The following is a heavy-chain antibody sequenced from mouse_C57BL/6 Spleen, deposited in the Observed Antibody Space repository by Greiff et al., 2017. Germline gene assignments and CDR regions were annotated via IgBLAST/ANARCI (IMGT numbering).Heavy chain of an antibody. CDR2: ISDGGSYT. J-gene: IGHJ3*01. D-gene: IGHD2-3*01. CDR3: AREGAMVTPAWFAY. CDR1: GFTFSSYA. Sequence: EVQGVESGGGLVKPGGSLKLSCAASGFTFSSYAMSWVRQTPEKGLEWVATISDGGSYTYYPDNVKGRFTISRDNAKNNPYLQMSHLKSEDTAMYYCAREGAMVTPAWFAYWGQGTLVTVSA. V-gene: IGHV5-4*01.